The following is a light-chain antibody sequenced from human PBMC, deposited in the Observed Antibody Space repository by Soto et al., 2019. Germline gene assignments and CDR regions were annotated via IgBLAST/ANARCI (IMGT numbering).Light chain of an antibody. Sequence: QSVLAQPASVSGSPGQSITISCTGTSSDVGAYNSVSWYQQHPHRAPQVIIYKGTQRPSGVSNRFSGSTSGNAASLTISGLQAEDEADYYCSSYTSSSTGVFGTGTKVTVL. J-gene: IGLJ1*01. V-gene: IGLV2-14*02. CDR3: SSYTSSSTGV. CDR1: SSDVGAYNS. CDR2: KGT.